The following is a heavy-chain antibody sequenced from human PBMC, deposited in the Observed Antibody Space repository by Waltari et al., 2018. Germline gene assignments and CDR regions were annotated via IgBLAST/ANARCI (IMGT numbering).Heavy chain of an antibody. CDR3: ARHFPPLYSRAFDY. CDR1: GGSFSGYY. J-gene: IGHJ4*02. CDR2: INHSGST. Sequence: QVQLQQWGAGLLKPSETLSLTCAVYGGSFSGYYWSWIRQPPGKGLEWIGEINHSGSTNYNPSLKSRVTISVDTSKNQFSLKLSSVTAADTAVYHCARHFPPLYSRAFDYWSQGNLVTVSS. V-gene: IGHV4-34*01. D-gene: IGHD6-13*01.